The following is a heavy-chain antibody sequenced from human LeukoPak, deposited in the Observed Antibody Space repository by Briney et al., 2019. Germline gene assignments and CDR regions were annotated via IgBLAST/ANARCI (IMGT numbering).Heavy chain of an antibody. CDR2: FDPEDGET. CDR3: ATGYSFDY. CDR1: GYTLTELS. V-gene: IGHV1-24*01. J-gene: IGHJ4*02. Sequence: ASVKVSCKVSGYTLTELSMHWVRQAPGKGLEWMGGFDPEDGETIYAQKFQGRVTMTRDMSTGTAYMELSSLRSEDTAVYYCATGYSFDYWGQGTLVTVSS.